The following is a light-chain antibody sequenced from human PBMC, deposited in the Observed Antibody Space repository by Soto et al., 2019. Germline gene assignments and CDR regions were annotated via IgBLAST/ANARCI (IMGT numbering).Light chain of an antibody. CDR1: QSVSSSY. Sequence: EIVLTQSPGTLSLSPGERATLSCRASQSVSSSYLAWYQQKPGQAPRLLIYGASYRATGIPDRFSVRGSGTDFTLTISRLEPEDFAVYYCQQYDDSLSSFTFGQGTNLEIK. CDR3: QQYDDSLSSFT. J-gene: IGKJ2*01. CDR2: GAS. V-gene: IGKV3-20*01.